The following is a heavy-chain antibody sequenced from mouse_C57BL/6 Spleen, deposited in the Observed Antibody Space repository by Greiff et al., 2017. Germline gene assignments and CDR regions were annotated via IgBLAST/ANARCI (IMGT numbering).Heavy chain of an antibody. Sequence: EVHLVESGEGLVKPGGSLKLSCAASGFTFSSYAMSWVRQTPEKRLEWVAYISSGGDYIYYADTVKGRFTISRDNARNTLYLQMSSLKSEDTAMYYCTRETSYYYGSSWFAYWGQGTLVTVSA. CDR2: ISSGGDYI. D-gene: IGHD1-1*01. CDR1: GFTFSSYA. V-gene: IGHV5-9-1*02. J-gene: IGHJ3*01. CDR3: TRETSYYYGSSWFAY.